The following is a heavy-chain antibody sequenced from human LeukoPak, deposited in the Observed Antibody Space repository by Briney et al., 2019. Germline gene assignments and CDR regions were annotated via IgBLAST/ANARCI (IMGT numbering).Heavy chain of an antibody. D-gene: IGHD6-6*01. CDR2: ISAYNGNT. J-gene: IGHJ6*02. CDR3: ARDPPYSSSSGYYYYGMDV. V-gene: IGHV1-18*01. Sequence: VASVKVSCKASGYTFTSYGISWVRQAPGQGLEWMGWISAYNGNTNYAQKLQGRVTMTTDTSTSTAYMELRSLRSDDTAVYYCARDPPYSSSSGYYYYGMDVWGQGTTVTVSS. CDR1: GYTFTSYG.